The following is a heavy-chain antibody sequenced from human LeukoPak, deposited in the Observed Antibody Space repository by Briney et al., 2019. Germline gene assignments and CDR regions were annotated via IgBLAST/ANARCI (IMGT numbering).Heavy chain of an antibody. CDR1: GYTFTGYA. V-gene: IGHV1-2*02. Sequence: ASVEVSCKASGYTFTGYAIHWVRQAPGQGLEWMGWINPEKRDTGYAHKFQGRVTMTSDTSISTAYMELSSLRSDDTAVYYCAKKVRGPSHPLDFWGQGTLVTVPS. J-gene: IGHJ4*02. D-gene: IGHD5-12*01. CDR2: INPEKRDT. CDR3: AKKVRGPSHPLDF.